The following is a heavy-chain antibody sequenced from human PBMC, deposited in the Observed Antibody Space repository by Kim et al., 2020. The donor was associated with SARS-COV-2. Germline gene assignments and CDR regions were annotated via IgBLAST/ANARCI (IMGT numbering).Heavy chain of an antibody. CDR1: GFTFSDYY. J-gene: IGHJ6*02. D-gene: IGHD3-10*01. CDR3: ARGLRPPRSHLHYYYYYGMDV. CDR2: ISSSSSYT. Sequence: GGSLRLSCAASGFTFSDYYMSWIRQAPGKGLEWVSYISSSSSYTNYADSVKGRFTISRDNAKNSLYLQMNSLRAEDTAVYYCARGLRPPRSHLHYYYYYGMDVWGQGTTITVSS. V-gene: IGHV3-11*05.